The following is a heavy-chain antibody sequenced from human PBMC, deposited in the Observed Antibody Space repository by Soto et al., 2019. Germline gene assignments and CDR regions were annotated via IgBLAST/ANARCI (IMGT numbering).Heavy chain of an antibody. CDR2: IYYSGST. CDR1: GGSISSSSYY. V-gene: IGHV4-39*01. D-gene: IGHD1-26*01. CDR3: ARPMYSESRALYAF. Sequence: PSETLSLTCTVSGGSISSSSYYWGWVRQPPGKGLEWIGSIYYSGSTYYNPSLKSRVTISVDTSKNQFSLKLSSVTAADTAVYYCARPMYSESRALYAFWGQGTLVTVSS. J-gene: IGHJ1*01.